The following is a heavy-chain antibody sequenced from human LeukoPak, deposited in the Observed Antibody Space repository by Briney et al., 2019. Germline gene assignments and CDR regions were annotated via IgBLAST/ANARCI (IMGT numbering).Heavy chain of an antibody. CDR3: ARAPMGTAALY. V-gene: IGHV1-8*01. Sequence: ASVKVSCKASGYTFTNFDINWVRQAPGQGLEWMGWMNPVSGNAGSAQKFQGRVTLTRDTSIGTAYMEVSSLRSDDTAFYYCARAPMGTAALYWGQGTLVTVSS. CDR2: MNPVSGNA. J-gene: IGHJ4*02. D-gene: IGHD2-2*01. CDR1: GYTFTNFD.